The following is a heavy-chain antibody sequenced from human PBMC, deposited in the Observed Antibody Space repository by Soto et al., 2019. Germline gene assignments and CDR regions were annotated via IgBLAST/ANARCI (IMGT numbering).Heavy chain of an antibody. Sequence: SVKVSCKASGGTFSNSGISWVRQAPGQGLGWMGGIVPIFGTANYAQRFRGRATITADESTNTAYLDLSSLRSGDTAVYYCAREGGTYSLDSWGQGTLVTVSS. CDR3: AREGGTYSLDS. V-gene: IGHV1-69*13. J-gene: IGHJ4*02. D-gene: IGHD2-15*01. CDR1: GGTFSNSG. CDR2: IVPIFGTA.